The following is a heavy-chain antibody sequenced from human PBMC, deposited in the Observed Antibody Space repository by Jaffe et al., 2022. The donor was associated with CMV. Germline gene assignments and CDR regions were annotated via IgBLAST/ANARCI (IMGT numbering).Heavy chain of an antibody. Sequence: EVQLVESGGGLVQPGGSLRLSCAASGFTFSSYWMSWVRQAPGKGLEWVANIKQDGSEKYYVDSVKGRFTISRDNAKNSLYLQMNSLRAEDTAVYYCARDPLTYDISAGLDYWGQGTLVTVSS. CDR3: ARDPLTYDISAGLDY. D-gene: IGHD3-22*01. CDR2: IKQDGSEK. CDR1: GFTFSSYW. J-gene: IGHJ4*02. V-gene: IGHV3-7*01.